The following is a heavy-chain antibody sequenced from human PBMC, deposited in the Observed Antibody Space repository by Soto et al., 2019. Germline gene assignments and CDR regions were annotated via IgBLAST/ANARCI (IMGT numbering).Heavy chain of an antibody. V-gene: IGHV1-18*01. D-gene: IGHD3-22*01. CDR3: ARLSSGYYDIYFYY. Sequence: ASVKVSCKASGYTFTSYVISWVRQAPGQGLEWMGWISAYNGNTNYAQKLQGRVTMTTDTSTSTACMELRSLRSDDTAVYYCARLSSGYYDIYFYYWGQGTLVTVSS. CDR1: GYTFTSYV. CDR2: ISAYNGNT. J-gene: IGHJ4*02.